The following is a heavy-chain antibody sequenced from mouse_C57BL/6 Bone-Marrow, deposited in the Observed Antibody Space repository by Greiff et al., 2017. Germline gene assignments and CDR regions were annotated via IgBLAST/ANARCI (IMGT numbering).Heavy chain of an antibody. D-gene: IGHD2-2*01. CDR1: GYTFTSYW. CDR3: ARCVWLRGLFDY. V-gene: IGHV1-64*01. Sequence: QVQLQQSGAELVKPGASVKLSCKASGYTFTSYWMHWVKQRPGQGLEWIGMIHPNSGSTNYNEKFKSKATLTVDKSSSTAYMQLSSLTSEDSAVYYCARCVWLRGLFDYWGQGTTLTVSS. CDR2: IHPNSGST. J-gene: IGHJ2*01.